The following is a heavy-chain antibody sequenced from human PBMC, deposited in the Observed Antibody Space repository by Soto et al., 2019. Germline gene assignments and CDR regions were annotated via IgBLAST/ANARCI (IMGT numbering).Heavy chain of an antibody. V-gene: IGHV3-11*01. CDR3: ARSPSLVVLMVYAIRGAFDI. D-gene: IGHD2-8*01. CDR2: ISSSGSTI. CDR1: GFTFSDYY. Sequence: GGSLRLSCAASGFTFSDYYMSWIRQAPGKGLECVSYISSSGSTIYYADSVKGRFTISRDNAKNSLYLQMNSLRAEDTAVYYCARSPSLVVLMVYAIRGAFDIWGQGTMVTVSS. J-gene: IGHJ3*02.